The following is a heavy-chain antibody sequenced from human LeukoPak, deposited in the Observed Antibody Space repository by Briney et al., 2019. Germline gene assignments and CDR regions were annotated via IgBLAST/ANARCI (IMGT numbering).Heavy chain of an antibody. J-gene: IGHJ5*02. CDR1: GGSISSSTYY. CDR3: ARDPSPYYGSGRGDWFDP. Sequence: PSETLSLTCNVSGGSISSSTYYWGWIRQPPGKGLEWIGTIYYSGNTYYNPSLKSRVTISVDTSKNQFSLKLRSVTAADTAVYYCARDPSPYYGSGRGDWFDPWGQGTLVTVSS. CDR2: IYYSGNT. V-gene: IGHV4-39*02. D-gene: IGHD3-10*01.